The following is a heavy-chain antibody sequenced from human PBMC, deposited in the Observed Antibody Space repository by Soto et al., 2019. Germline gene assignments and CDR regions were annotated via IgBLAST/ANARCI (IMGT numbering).Heavy chain of an antibody. D-gene: IGHD3-10*01. CDR1: GFSLSTSGVG. CDR3: AHSTPDYYGSGTTLDY. Sequence: SGPTLVNPTQTLTLTCTFSGFSLSTSGVGVGWIRQPPGKALEWLALIYWDDDKRYSPSLKSRLTITKDTSKNQVVLTMTNMDPVDTATYYCAHSTPDYYGSGTTLDYWGQGTLVTVSS. CDR2: IYWDDDK. J-gene: IGHJ4*02. V-gene: IGHV2-5*02.